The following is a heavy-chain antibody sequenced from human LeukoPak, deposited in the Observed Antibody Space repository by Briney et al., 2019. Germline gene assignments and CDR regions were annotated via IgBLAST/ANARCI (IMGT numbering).Heavy chain of an antibody. V-gene: IGHV1-18*01. Sequence: ASVKVSCKASGYTFTSYGISWVRQAPGRGLEWMGWISAYNGNTNYAQKLQGRVTMTTDTSTSTAYMELRSLRSDDTAVYYCASWGERYCGGDCYSTFDYWGQGTLVTVSS. CDR2: ISAYNGNT. CDR3: ASWGERYCGGDCYSTFDY. CDR1: GYTFTSYG. D-gene: IGHD2-21*02. J-gene: IGHJ4*02.